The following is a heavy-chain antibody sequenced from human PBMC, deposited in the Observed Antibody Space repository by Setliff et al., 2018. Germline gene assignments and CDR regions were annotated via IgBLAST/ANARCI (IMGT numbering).Heavy chain of an antibody. CDR2: IYTRGSA. D-gene: IGHD3-22*01. CDR3: VRGRFYYDDNDFS. CDR1: GGSVSSGSYY. Sequence: SETLSLTCTVSGGSVSSGSYYWAWIRQPAGKGLEWIGHIYTRGSANYNLSLKSRVTISTDASKNQFSLTLTSVTAADTAMYYCVRGRFYYDDNDFSWGQGTLVTVSS. V-gene: IGHV4-61*09. J-gene: IGHJ4*02.